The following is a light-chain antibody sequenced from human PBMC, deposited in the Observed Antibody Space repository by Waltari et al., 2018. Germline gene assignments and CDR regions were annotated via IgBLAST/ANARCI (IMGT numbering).Light chain of an antibody. CDR1: QSILFNFMHMSY. Sequence: IVLTQSPDSLALSLGERATLSCTSSQSILFNFMHMSYLAWYQQKQGQSPKLLFYSASTRKSGVPDRFSGSGSGAYFALTISSLQAEDVAVYYCQQYYSTPWTFGQGTRVEVK. V-gene: IGKV4-1*01. J-gene: IGKJ1*01. CDR3: QQYYSTPWT. CDR2: SAS.